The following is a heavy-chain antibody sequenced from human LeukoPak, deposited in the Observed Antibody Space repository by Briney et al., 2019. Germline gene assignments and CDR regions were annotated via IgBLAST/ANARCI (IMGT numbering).Heavy chain of an antibody. CDR3: ATAVTPGGTFVY. Sequence: GASVKVSCKASGGTFSSYAISWVRQAPGQGLEWMGGIIPIFGTANYAQKFQGRVTITADESTSTAYMELSSLRSEDTAVYYCATAVTPGGTFVYWGQGTLVTVSS. J-gene: IGHJ4*02. D-gene: IGHD3-16*01. CDR1: GGTFSSYA. V-gene: IGHV1-69*13. CDR2: IIPIFGTA.